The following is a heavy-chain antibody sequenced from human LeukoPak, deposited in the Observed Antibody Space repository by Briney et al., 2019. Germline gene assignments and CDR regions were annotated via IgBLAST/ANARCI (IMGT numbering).Heavy chain of an antibody. V-gene: IGHV3-33*01. D-gene: IGHD2-21*02. CDR1: GFTFSSYG. CDR3: ARDFLTYCGGDCYSRGMDV. Sequence: PGGSLRLSCAASGFTFSSYGMHWVRQAPGKGLEWVAVIWYDRGNKYYADSVKGRFTISRDNSKNTLYLQMNSLRAEDTAVYYCARDFLTYCGGDCYSRGMDVWGQGTTVTVSS. J-gene: IGHJ6*02. CDR2: IWYDRGNK.